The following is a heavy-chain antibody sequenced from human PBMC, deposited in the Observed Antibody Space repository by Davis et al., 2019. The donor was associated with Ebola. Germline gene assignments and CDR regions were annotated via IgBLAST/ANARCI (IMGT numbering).Heavy chain of an antibody. J-gene: IGHJ4*02. CDR1: GYTFTSYG. CDR2: ISAYNGNT. D-gene: IGHD1-26*01. Sequence: AASVKVSCKASGYTFTSYGISWVRQAPGQGLEWMGWISAYNGNTNYAQKLQGRVTMTRDTSTSTVYMELSSLRSEDTAVYYCSTGSYPREYWGQGTLVTVSS. V-gene: IGHV1-18*01. CDR3: STGSYPREY.